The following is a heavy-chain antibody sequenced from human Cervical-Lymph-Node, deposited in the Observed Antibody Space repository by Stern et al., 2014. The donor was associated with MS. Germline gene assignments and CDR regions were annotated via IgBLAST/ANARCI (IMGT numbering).Heavy chain of an antibody. V-gene: IGHV4-39*01. Sequence: QLQLQEPGPGLVKPSETLSLICTVSGGSISSTSYYWGWIRQPPGKGLQWIGSIYYSGSTYYNPSLKSRVTISVDTSKNQFPLRLSSVTAADTAVYYCARHPNSNYESLFDPWGQGTLVTVSS. J-gene: IGHJ5*02. D-gene: IGHD4-11*01. CDR1: GGSISSTSYY. CDR3: ARHPNSNYESLFDP. CDR2: IYYSGST.